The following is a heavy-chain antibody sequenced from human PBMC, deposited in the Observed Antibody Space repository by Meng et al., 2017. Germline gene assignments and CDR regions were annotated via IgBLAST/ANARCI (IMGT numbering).Heavy chain of an antibody. CDR3: HSGWYQAGDDY. V-gene: IGHV1-69*06. D-gene: IGHD6-19*01. CDR2: IIPIFGTA. J-gene: IGHJ4*02. CDR1: GGTFSSYA. Sequence: QVQVVQAGAEVKKPGSSGKVSCKASGGTFSSYAISWVRQAPGQGLEWMGGIIPIFGTANYAQKFQGRVTITADKSTSTAYMELSSLRSEDTAVYYCHSGWYQAGDDYWGQGTLVTVSS.